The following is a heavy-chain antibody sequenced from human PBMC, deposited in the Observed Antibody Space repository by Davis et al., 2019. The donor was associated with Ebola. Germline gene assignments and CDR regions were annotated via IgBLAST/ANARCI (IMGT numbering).Heavy chain of an antibody. Sequence: MPSETLSLTCAVYGGSFSGYYWSWIRQPPGKGLEWIGEINHSGSTNYNPSLKSRVTISVDTSKNQFSLKLSSVTAADTAVYYCARGRIAAAGRYYYYYGMDVWGQGTTVTVSS. V-gene: IGHV4-34*01. J-gene: IGHJ6*02. CDR1: GGSFSGYY. CDR2: INHSGST. D-gene: IGHD6-13*01. CDR3: ARGRIAAAGRYYYYYGMDV.